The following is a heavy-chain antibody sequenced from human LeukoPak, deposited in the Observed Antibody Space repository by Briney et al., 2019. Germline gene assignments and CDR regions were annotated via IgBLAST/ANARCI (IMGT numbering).Heavy chain of an antibody. Sequence: SETLSLTCAVYGGSLRGYYWSWLRQIPGKGLGWIAEVSHTGSTSHNPSLKSRVTISLDPSKNQVSLRLRSVTAADTAIYYCARPIDCSATTCSSPFHIWGQGSLVTVSA. CDR1: GGSLRGYY. V-gene: IGHV4-34*01. CDR3: ARPIDCSATTCSSPFHI. CDR2: VSHTGST. D-gene: IGHD5-24*01. J-gene: IGHJ4*02.